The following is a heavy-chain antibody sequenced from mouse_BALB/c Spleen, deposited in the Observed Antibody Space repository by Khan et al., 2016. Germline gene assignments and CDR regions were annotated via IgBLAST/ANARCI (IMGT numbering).Heavy chain of an antibody. Sequence: EVELVEPGGGLVQPGGSLRLSCATSGFTFTDYYMSWVRQPPGKALEWLGFIRNKANGYTTEYSASVKARFTISSDNSQSILYLQMNTLRAEDSATYYCARDSWDGVDCWCQGTTRTVSS. J-gene: IGHJ2*01. CDR3: ARDSWDGVDC. CDR1: GFTFTDYY. D-gene: IGHD4-1*01. V-gene: IGHV7-3*02. CDR2: IRNKANGYTT.